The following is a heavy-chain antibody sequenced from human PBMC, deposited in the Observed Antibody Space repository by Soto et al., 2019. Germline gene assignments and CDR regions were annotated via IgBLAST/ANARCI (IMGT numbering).Heavy chain of an antibody. V-gene: IGHV1-18*01. Sequence: ASVKVSCKASGYTFTTYGISWVRQAPGQGREWMGGISPNNGNTNYAQNLQRRVTMTTHTSTTTAYMDPRSLRSDNTAVSYCPRDYDSGSYALGPPIDYWGQGTMVTVSS. CDR3: PRDYDSGSYALGPPIDY. CDR1: GYTFTTYG. CDR2: ISPNNGNT. J-gene: IGHJ4*02. D-gene: IGHD3-10*01.